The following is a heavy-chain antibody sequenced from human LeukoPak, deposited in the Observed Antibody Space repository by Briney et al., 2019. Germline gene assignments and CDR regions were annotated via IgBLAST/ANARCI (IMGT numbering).Heavy chain of an antibody. CDR1: GYTFSSYY. V-gene: IGHV1-46*01. J-gene: IGHJ4*02. Sequence: ASVKVSCKASGYTFSSYYMHWVRQAPGRGLEWMAMIYPGGGTTYAQRFLGRVTVTRDASTSTLYMELSSLTSEDTAMYYCAIIRSIYGDFEDYWAQGTLVTVSS. CDR3: AIIRSIYGDFEDY. D-gene: IGHD4-17*01. CDR2: IYPGGGT.